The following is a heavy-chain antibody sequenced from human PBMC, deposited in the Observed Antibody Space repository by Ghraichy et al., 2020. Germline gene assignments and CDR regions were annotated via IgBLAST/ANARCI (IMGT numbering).Heavy chain of an antibody. CDR1: GYTFTSYA. CDR2: LNVGNGDR. V-gene: IGHV1-3*01. D-gene: IGHD1-26*01. Sequence: ASVKVSCKTSGYTFTSYAIHWVRQAPGQRLEWMGWLNVGNGDRKYAQKFQGRVTITRDTSATTVYMELSSLGFEDTAVYYCARDGSGNYYLSFYFDLWGRGSLVAVSS. J-gene: IGHJ2*01. CDR3: ARDGSGNYYLSFYFDL.